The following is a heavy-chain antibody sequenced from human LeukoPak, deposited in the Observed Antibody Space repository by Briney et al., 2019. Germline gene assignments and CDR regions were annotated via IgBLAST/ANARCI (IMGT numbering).Heavy chain of an antibody. CDR2: IVVGSGNT. V-gene: IGHV1-58*01. D-gene: IGHD4-23*01. CDR1: GFTFTSSA. J-gene: IGHJ3*01. Sequence: SGKVSCKASGFTFTSSAVQWVRQARGQRHEWIGWIVVGSGNTNYAQKFQERVTTTRDMSTSTVYMELSSLRSEDTAVYYCAAEGRPTVVTFRKGAVDLWGQGTVVTVSS. CDR3: AAEGRPTVVTFRKGAVDL.